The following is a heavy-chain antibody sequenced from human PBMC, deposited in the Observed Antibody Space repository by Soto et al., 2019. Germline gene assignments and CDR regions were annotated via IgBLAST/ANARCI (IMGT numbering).Heavy chain of an antibody. CDR3: ARDHPYSGSYSDYYYYGMDV. V-gene: IGHV7-4-1*01. J-gene: IGHJ6*02. CDR1: GYTFTSYA. D-gene: IGHD1-26*01. CDR2: INTNPGNP. Sequence: QVQLVQSGSELKKPGASVKVSCKASGYTFTSYAMNWVRQAPGQGLEWMGWINTNPGNPTYAQGFTGRFVFSLDTSVSTAYLQICSLKAEDTAVYYCARDHPYSGSYSDYYYYGMDVWGQGTTVTVSS.